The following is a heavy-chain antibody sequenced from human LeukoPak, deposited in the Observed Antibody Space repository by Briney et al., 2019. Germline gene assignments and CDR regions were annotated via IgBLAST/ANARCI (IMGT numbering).Heavy chain of an antibody. V-gene: IGHV3-30*02. CDR3: AKDSGGGFEY. CDR2: IRYDGKIK. CDR1: GFTFSSYA. J-gene: IGHJ4*02. Sequence: PGGSLRLSCAASGFTFSSYAMSWVRQAPGKGLEWVAFIRYDGKIKYYADFVKGRFTISRDNSKNTLYLQMNSLRAEDTALYYCAKDSGGGFEYWGQGTLVTVSS. D-gene: IGHD2-15*01.